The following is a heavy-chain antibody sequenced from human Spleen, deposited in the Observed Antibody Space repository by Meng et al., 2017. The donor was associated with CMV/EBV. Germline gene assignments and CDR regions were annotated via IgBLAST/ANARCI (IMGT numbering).Heavy chain of an antibody. CDR2: LNWNGGRT. V-gene: IGHV3-20*03. CDR3: ARATYSSSWLPFDY. Sequence: SGFTFNDYGMSWVRRAPRKGLEWVSGLNWNGGRTSYADSVKGRFTISRDNAKNSLYLQMNSLRAEDTALYYCARATYSSSWLPFDYWGQGTLVTVSS. J-gene: IGHJ4*02. D-gene: IGHD6-13*01. CDR1: GFTFNDYG.